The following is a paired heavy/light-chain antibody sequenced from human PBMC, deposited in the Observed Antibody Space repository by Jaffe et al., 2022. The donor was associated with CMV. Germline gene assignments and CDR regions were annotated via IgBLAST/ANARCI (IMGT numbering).Light chain of an antibody. J-gene: IGKJ2*01. CDR2: DIS. Sequence: EIVLTQSPATLSFSPGERATLSCRAAQNIDRFLHWYQQKPGQAPRLLIYDISNRATGVPARFSGSGSGTDFTLTISSLEPEDFAVYYCQQRTSWPTFGQGTKLEIK. V-gene: IGKV3-11*01. CDR1: QNIDRF. CDR3: QQRTSWPT.
Heavy chain of an antibody. V-gene: IGHV3-53*01. Sequence: EGQLVESGGGLIQPGESLRLSCTASGFSVSDDVMNWVRQTPGKGLEWVSDIYPNGRAYYGGPAAGRFTISRDIPRNTLYLQMNSVTVEDTAVYYCARETMWKYDMWGPGTRVIVSS. D-gene: IGHD3-10*02. J-gene: IGHJ3*02. CDR1: GFSVSDDV. CDR2: IYPNGRA. CDR3: ARETMWKYDM.